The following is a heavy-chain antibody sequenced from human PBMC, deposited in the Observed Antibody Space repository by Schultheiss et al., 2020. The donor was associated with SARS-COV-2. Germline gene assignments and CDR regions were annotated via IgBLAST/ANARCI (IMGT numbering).Heavy chain of an antibody. D-gene: IGHD5-24*01. CDR1: GSTFSSYR. Sequence: GGSLRLSCAASGSTFSSYRMNWVRQAPGKGLEWVSYISSSSSNIYYADSVTGRFTISRDNAKNSLYLQMNSLRDEDAAVYYCARASRDGYDYWGQGTLVTVSS. V-gene: IGHV3-48*02. CDR3: ARASRDGYDY. J-gene: IGHJ4*02. CDR2: ISSSSSNI.